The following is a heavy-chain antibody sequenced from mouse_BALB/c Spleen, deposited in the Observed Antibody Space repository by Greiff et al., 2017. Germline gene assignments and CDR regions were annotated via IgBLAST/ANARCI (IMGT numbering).Heavy chain of an antibody. CDR3: AREGDWYFDV. V-gene: IGHV1-7*01. Sequence: VQLQQSGAELAKPGASVKMSCKASGYTFTSYWMHWVKQRPGQGLEWIGYINPSTGYTEYNQKFKDKATLTADKSSSTAYMQLSSLTSEDSAVYYCAREGDWYFDVWGAGTTVTVSS. D-gene: IGHD3-3*01. J-gene: IGHJ1*01. CDR2: INPSTGYT. CDR1: GYTFTSYW.